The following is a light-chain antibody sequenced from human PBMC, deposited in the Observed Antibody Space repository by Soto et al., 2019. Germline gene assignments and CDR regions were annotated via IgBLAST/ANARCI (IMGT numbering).Light chain of an antibody. CDR3: QQTYSTPPP. Sequence: IQVTQSPSSLSSSVGDRVTITCRASENVDRYVNWYQQIPGKAPSLLISAASTLQSGVPSRFRGSGSVTTFTLNIDSLQPEDFAMYYCQQTYSTPPPFGQGTKVDI. CDR2: AAS. J-gene: IGKJ1*01. V-gene: IGKV1-39*01. CDR1: ENVDRY.